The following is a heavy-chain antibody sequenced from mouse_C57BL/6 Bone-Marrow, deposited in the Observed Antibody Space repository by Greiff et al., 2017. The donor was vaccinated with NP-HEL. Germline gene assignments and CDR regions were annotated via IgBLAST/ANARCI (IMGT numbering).Heavy chain of an antibody. J-gene: IGHJ1*03. D-gene: IGHD1-1*01. Sequence: QVQLQQPGAELVKPGASVKLSCKASGYTFTSYWMQWVKQRPGQGLEWIGEIDPSDSYTNYNQKFKGKATLTVDTSSSTAYMQLSSLTSEDSAVYYCARAPSYYYGSSHWYFDVWGTGTTVTVSS. CDR2: IDPSDSYT. CDR3: ARAPSYYYGSSHWYFDV. CDR1: GYTFTSYW. V-gene: IGHV1-50*01.